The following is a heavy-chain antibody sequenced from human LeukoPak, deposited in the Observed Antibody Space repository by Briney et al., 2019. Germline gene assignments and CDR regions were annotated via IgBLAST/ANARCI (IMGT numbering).Heavy chain of an antibody. J-gene: IGHJ3*02. Sequence: SETLSLTCAVYGGSFSGYYWSWIRQPPGKGLEWIGYIYYSGSTNYNPSLKSRVTISVDTSKNQFSLKLSSVTAADTAVYYCAREKVAYCGGNCSADAFDIWGQGTMVTVSS. D-gene: IGHD2-21*02. CDR3: AREKVAYCGGNCSADAFDI. CDR2: IYYSGST. V-gene: IGHV4-59*12. CDR1: GGSFSGYY.